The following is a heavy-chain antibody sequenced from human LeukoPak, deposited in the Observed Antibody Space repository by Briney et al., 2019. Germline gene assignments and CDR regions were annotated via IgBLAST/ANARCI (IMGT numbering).Heavy chain of an antibody. CDR1: GGSISSYY. V-gene: IGHV4-59*08. J-gene: IGHJ4*02. CDR2: IYYSGST. CDR3: ARALVGATDYYFDY. D-gene: IGHD1-26*01. Sequence: PSETLSFTCTVSGGSISSYYWSWIRQPPGKGLEWIGYIYYSGSTNYNPSLKSRVTISVDTSKNQFSLKLSSVTAADTAVYYCARALVGATDYYFDYWGRGTLVTVSS.